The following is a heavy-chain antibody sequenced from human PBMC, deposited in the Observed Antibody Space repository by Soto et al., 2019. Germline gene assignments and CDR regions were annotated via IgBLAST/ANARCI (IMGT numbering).Heavy chain of an antibody. J-gene: IGHJ6*03. V-gene: IGHV1-69*04. Sequence: SVKVSCKASGGTFSSYTIGWVRQAPGQGLEWMGRIIPILGIANYAQKFQGRVTITADKSTSTAYMELSSLRSEDTAVYYCAREGYYCSGSPTDGYYYYYYMDVWGKGTTVTVSS. CDR2: IIPILGIA. CDR1: GGTFSSYT. CDR3: AREGYYCSGSPTDGYYYYYYMDV. D-gene: IGHD3-10*01.